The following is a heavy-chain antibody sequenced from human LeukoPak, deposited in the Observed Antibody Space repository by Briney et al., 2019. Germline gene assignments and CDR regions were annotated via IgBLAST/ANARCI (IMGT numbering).Heavy chain of an antibody. Sequence: SETLSLTCTVSGGSVSSGSYYWSWIRQPPGKGLEWIGYIYYSGSTNYNPSLKSRVTISVDTSKNQFSLKLSSVTAADTAVYYCARDRPERILWFGEFDAAFDIWGRGTMVTVSS. CDR1: GGSVSSGSYY. CDR3: ARDRPERILWFGEFDAAFDI. J-gene: IGHJ3*02. D-gene: IGHD3-10*01. CDR2: IYYSGST. V-gene: IGHV4-61*01.